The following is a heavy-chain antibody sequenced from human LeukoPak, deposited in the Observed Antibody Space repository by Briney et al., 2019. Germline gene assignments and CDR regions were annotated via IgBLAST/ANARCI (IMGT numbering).Heavy chain of an antibody. CDR2: ISAYNGNT. CDR3: ARGLGLLRFLEWLAY. J-gene: IGHJ4*02. V-gene: IGHV1-18*01. Sequence: ASVKVSCKASGYTFTSYGISWVRQAPGQGLEWMGWISAYNGNTNYAQKLQGRVTMTTDTSTSTAYMELSSLRSEDTAVYYCARGLGLLRFLEWLAYWGQGTLVTVSS. D-gene: IGHD3-3*01. CDR1: GYTFTSYG.